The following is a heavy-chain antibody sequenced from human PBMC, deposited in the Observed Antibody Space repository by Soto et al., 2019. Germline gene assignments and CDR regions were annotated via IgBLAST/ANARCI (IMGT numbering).Heavy chain of an antibody. CDR1: GYTFTGYY. CDR3: ARAYSSSPYYYYYSMDV. D-gene: IGHD6-6*01. V-gene: IGHV1-2*04. J-gene: IGHJ6*03. Sequence: QVQLVQSGAEVKKPGASVKVSCKASGYTFTGYYMHWVRQAPGQGLEWMGWINPNSGGTNYAQKFQGWVTMTRDTSISTAYMELSRLRSDDTAVYYCARAYSSSPYYYYYSMDVWGKGTTVTVSS. CDR2: INPNSGGT.